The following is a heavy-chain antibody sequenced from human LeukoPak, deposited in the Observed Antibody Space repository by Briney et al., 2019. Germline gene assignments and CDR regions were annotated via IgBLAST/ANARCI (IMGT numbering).Heavy chain of an antibody. Sequence: GGSLRLSCATSGFTFMNYAMSWVRQAPGKGLEWVSGISGSGGSTYYADSLKGRFTISRDNSKDTLYVQMNSLRAEDTAVYYCASSYGTYNWFDSWGQGTLVTVSS. J-gene: IGHJ5*01. CDR3: ASSYGTYNWFDS. CDR2: ISGSGGST. CDR1: GFTFMNYA. V-gene: IGHV3-23*01. D-gene: IGHD1-14*01.